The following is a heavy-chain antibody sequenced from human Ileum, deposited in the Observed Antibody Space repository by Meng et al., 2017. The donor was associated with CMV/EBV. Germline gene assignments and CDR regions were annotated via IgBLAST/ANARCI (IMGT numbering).Heavy chain of an antibody. J-gene: IGHJ4*02. CDR3: ATDDSAGSSMGC. CDR2: LDSTGSYR. Sequence: GGSLRLSCEASGFIFRTYGMNWVRQAPGKGLEWVSSLDSTGSYRHYADSVKGRFNISRDNVKESLYLQMNSLSAEDTAVYYCATDDSAGSSMGCWGQGTLVTVSS. CDR1: GFIFRTYG. D-gene: IGHD4-11*01. V-gene: IGHV3-21*01.